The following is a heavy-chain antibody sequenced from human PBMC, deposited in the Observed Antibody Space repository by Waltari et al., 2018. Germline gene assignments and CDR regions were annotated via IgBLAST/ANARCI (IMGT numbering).Heavy chain of an antibody. J-gene: IGHJ6*02. CDR1: ELIGSSNY. CDR3: ARVSLRDYYYGMDV. Sequence: EVQLVETGGGLIQPGGSLKISCAASELIGSSNYMSWVRQAPGKGLEWVSVIYSGGGTHYAGSVKGRFTISRDNSKNTLHLQMNSLRAEDTAVYYCARVSLRDYYYGMDVWGQGTTVTVSS. CDR2: IYSGGGT. V-gene: IGHV3-53*02.